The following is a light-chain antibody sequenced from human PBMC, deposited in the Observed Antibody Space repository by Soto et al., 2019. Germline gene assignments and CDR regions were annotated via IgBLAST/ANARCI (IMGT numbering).Light chain of an antibody. V-gene: IGLV2-14*03. CDR1: GTDVGQYNY. J-gene: IGLJ3*02. Sequence: QSVLTQPPSASGSPGQSVTISCTGAGTDVGQYNYVSWYQQHPGKAPKLMIYDVTYRPSGVPNRFSGSKSGNTASLTISGLQAEDEGHYYCSSYTSSNTLVFGGGTKLTVL. CDR3: SSYTSSNTLV. CDR2: DVT.